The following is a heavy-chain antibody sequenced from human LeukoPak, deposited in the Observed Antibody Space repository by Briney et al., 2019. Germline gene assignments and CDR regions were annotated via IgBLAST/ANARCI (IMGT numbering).Heavy chain of an antibody. CDR2: ISSDGYKT. CDR3: AKDVRDRGYADS. CDR1: GFTFDDYA. D-gene: IGHD3-22*01. V-gene: IGHV3-43*02. J-gene: IGHJ4*02. Sequence: GGSLRLSCAASGFTFDDYAMHWVRQAPGKGLERVSLISSDGYKTYYADSLKGRFTISRDNSRNSLYLQINSLRTDDTALYYCAKDVRDRGYADSWGQGTLVTVSS.